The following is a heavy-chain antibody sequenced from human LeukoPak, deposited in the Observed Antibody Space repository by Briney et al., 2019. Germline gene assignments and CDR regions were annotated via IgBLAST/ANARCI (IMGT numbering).Heavy chain of an antibody. D-gene: IGHD2-2*01. CDR1: VGSFSGYY. CDR2: INHSGST. CDR3: ARERVVPAASEIDY. V-gene: IGHV4-34*01. Sequence: SETLSLTCAVYVGSFSGYYWSWIRQPPGKGLEWIGEINHSGSTNYNPSLKSRVTISVATSKNQFSLKLSSATAADTAVHSCARERVVPAASEIDYWGQGNLATVSS. J-gene: IGHJ4*02.